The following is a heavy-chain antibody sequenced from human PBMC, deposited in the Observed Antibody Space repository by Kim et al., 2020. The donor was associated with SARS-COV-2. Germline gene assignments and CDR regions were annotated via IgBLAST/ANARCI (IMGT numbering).Heavy chain of an antibody. CDR2: ISGDGGST. J-gene: IGHJ6*02. D-gene: IGHD3-22*01. Sequence: GGSLRLSCAASGFTFDDYAMHWVRQAPGKGLEWVSLISGDGGSTYYPDSVKGRFTISRDNSKNSLYLQMNSLRTEDTALYYCSKGRVVVITPPFGYGMDVWGQGTTVTVSS. V-gene: IGHV3-43*02. CDR3: SKGRVVVITPPFGYGMDV. CDR1: GFTFDDYA.